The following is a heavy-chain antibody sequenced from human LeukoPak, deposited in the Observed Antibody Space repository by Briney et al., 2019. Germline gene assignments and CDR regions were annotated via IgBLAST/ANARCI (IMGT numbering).Heavy chain of an antibody. D-gene: IGHD2-2*01. Sequence: GGSLRLSCAASGFTFSSYSMNWVRQAPGKGLEWVSPISSSSYIYYADSVKGRFAISRDNAKNSLYLQMNSLRAEDTAVYYCARDDCSSISCYHNWFDPWGQGTLVTVSS. CDR1: GFTFSSYS. CDR3: ARDDCSSISCYHNWFDP. J-gene: IGHJ5*02. V-gene: IGHV3-21*01. CDR2: ISSSSYI.